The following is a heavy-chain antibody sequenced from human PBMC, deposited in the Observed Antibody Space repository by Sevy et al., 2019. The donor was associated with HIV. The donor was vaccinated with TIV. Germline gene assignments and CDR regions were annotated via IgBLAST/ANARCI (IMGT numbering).Heavy chain of an antibody. CDR3: ARSKGVIAAAGERYLDL. V-gene: IGHV4-34*01. CDR2: INHSGST. D-gene: IGHD6-13*01. Sequence: SETLSLTCAVYGGSFSGYYWSWIRQPPGKGLEWIGEINHSGSTNYNPSLKSRVTISVDTSKNQFSLKLSSVTAADTAVYYCARSKGVIAAAGERYLDLWGRGTLVTVSS. CDR1: GGSFSGYY. J-gene: IGHJ2*01.